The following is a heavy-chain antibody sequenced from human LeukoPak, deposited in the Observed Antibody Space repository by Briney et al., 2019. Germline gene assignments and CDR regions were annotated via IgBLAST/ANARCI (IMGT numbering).Heavy chain of an antibody. CDR1: GGSISSGDYY. CDR2: IYYSGST. J-gene: IGHJ4*02. CDR3: ARGDDPEGLFDY. D-gene: IGHD3-16*01. V-gene: IGHV4-61*08. Sequence: SETLSLTCTVSGGSISSGDYYWSSIRQPPGKGLEWIGYIYYSGSTNYNPSLKSRVTISVDTSKNQFSLKLSSVTAADTAVYYCARGDDPEGLFDYWGQGTLVTVSS.